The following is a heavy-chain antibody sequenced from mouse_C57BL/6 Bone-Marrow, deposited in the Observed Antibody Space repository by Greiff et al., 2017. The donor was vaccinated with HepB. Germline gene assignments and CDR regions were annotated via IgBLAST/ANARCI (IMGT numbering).Heavy chain of an antibody. CDR1: GFSLTSYG. Sequence: VMLVESGPGLVQPSQSLSITCTVSGFSLTSYGVHWVRQSPGKGLEWLGVIWRGGSTDYNAAFMSRLSITKDNSKSQVFCKMNRLQADDTAIDYCAKTHHYGSSRYYWGQATTLTFYS. CDR2: IWRGGST. D-gene: IGHD1-1*01. J-gene: IGHJ2*01. V-gene: IGHV2-5*01. CDR3: AKTHHYGSSRYY.